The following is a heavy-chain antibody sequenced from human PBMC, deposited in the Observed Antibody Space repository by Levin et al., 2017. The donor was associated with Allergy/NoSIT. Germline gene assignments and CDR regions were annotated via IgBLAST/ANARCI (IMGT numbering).Heavy chain of an antibody. CDR1: GGTFSSYT. CDR3: ARSNYYDSSGYYYLLDY. CDR2: IIPILGIA. D-gene: IGHD3-22*01. V-gene: IGHV1-69*02. J-gene: IGHJ4*02. Sequence: KVSCKASGGTFSSYTISWVRQAPGQGLEWMGRIIPILGIANYAQKFQGRVTITADKSTSTAYMELSSLRSEDTAVYYCARSNYYDSSGYYYLLDYWGQGTLVTVSS.